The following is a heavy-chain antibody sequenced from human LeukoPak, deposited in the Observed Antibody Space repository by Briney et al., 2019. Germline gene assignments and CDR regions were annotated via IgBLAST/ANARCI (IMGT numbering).Heavy chain of an antibody. Sequence: GGSLSLSCAASGFTFSSYSMNWVRQAPGKGLEWVSSISSSSSYIYYADSVKGRFTISRDNAKNSLYLQMNSLRAEDTAVYYCARTGIAAAAGRAHWFDPWGQGTLVTVSS. CDR1: GFTFSSYS. CDR3: ARTGIAAAAGRAHWFDP. CDR2: ISSSSSYI. D-gene: IGHD6-13*01. V-gene: IGHV3-21*01. J-gene: IGHJ5*02.